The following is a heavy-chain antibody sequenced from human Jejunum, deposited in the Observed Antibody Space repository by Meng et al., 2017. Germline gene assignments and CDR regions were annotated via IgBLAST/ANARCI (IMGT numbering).Heavy chain of an antibody. CDR1: GFTFSRYA. D-gene: IGHD2-21*01. Sequence: GESLKISCAASGFTFSRYAMHWVRQAPDKGLEWVAVISFDGSNIFYADPVKGRFTISRDNSKTTLYLQMNSLRVEDTAVYYCAREGSYSDSRWGFFDYWGQGTLVTVSS. J-gene: IGHJ4*02. V-gene: IGHV3-30*01. CDR3: AREGSYSDSRWGFFDY. CDR2: ISFDGSNI.